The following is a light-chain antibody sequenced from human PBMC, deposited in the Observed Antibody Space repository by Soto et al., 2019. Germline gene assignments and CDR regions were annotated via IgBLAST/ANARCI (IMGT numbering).Light chain of an antibody. Sequence: SVLTQPPSASGSPGQSVTISCTGTSSDVGGYNYVSWYQQHPGKAPKLMIYEVSKRPSGVPDRFSGSKSGNTASLTVSGLQAEDEADYYCSSYAGSNNLGVFGGGTKVTVL. CDR1: SSDVGGYNY. CDR3: SSYAGSNNLGV. J-gene: IGLJ2*01. V-gene: IGLV2-8*01. CDR2: EVS.